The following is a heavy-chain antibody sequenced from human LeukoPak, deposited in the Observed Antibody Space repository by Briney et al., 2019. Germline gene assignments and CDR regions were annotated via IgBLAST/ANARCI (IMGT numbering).Heavy chain of an antibody. Sequence: SETLSLTCTVSGYSISSGYFWGWIRQPPGQGPEWIGSFYHSGITYYNPSLKSRVTISVEMSKNQFSLKLSSVTAADTAVYYCARVYSSSWYLNFDYWGQGTLVTVSS. D-gene: IGHD6-13*01. CDR3: ARVYSSSWYLNFDY. J-gene: IGHJ4*02. CDR2: FYHSGIT. CDR1: GYSISSGYF. V-gene: IGHV4-38-2*02.